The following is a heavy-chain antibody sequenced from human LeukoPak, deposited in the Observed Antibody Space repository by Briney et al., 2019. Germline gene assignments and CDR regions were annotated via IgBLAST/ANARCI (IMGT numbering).Heavy chain of an antibody. Sequence: GRSLRLSCAASGFTLDDYAMHWVRQAPGKGLEWVSGISWNSGSIGYADSVKGRFTISRDNAKNSLYLQMNSLRAEDTALYYCAKDRYYYDSSGYYDYWGQGTLVTVSS. V-gene: IGHV3-9*01. CDR3: AKDRYYYDSSGYYDY. D-gene: IGHD3-22*01. CDR2: ISWNSGSI. CDR1: GFTLDDYA. J-gene: IGHJ4*02.